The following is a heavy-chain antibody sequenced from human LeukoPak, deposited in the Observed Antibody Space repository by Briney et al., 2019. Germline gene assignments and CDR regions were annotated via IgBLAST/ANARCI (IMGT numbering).Heavy chain of an antibody. CDR3: ARHYDSSGYYSD. D-gene: IGHD3-22*01. CDR2: ISSSSSYI. Sequence: GGSLRLSCAASGFTFSSYSMNWVRQAPGKGLEWVSSISSSSSYIYYADSVKGRFTISRDNSKNTLYVQMNSLRAEDTAVYYCARHYDSSGYYSDWGQGTLVTVSS. V-gene: IGHV3-21*04. CDR1: GFTFSSYS. J-gene: IGHJ4*02.